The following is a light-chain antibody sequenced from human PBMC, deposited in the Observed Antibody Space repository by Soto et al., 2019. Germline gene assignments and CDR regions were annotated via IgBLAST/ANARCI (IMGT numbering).Light chain of an antibody. J-gene: IGLJ1*01. Sequence: QSALAQPRSVSGSPGQSVTISCTGTSSDVGRYDYVSWYQQYPGEAPKLIIYDVTEWPSGVPDRFSGSKSGNTASLTISGLRAEDEAAYSCCSFAGSYSYVFGRGTKVTVL. CDR1: SSDVGRYDY. CDR2: DVT. CDR3: CSFAGSYSYV. V-gene: IGLV2-11*01.